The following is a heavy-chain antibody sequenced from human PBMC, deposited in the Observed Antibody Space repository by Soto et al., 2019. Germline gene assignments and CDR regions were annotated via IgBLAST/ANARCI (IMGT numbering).Heavy chain of an antibody. V-gene: IGHV4-34*01. D-gene: IGHD6-19*01. CDR1: GGSFSGYY. J-gene: IGHJ5*02. Sequence: AETLSLTCAVYGGSFSGYYWSWIRQPPGKGLEWIGEINHSGSTNYNPSLKSRVTISVDTSKNQFSLKLSSVTAADTAVYYCARAAIAVAGTRIVGGCNWFDPWGQGTLVTVSS. CDR2: INHSGST. CDR3: ARAAIAVAGTRIVGGCNWFDP.